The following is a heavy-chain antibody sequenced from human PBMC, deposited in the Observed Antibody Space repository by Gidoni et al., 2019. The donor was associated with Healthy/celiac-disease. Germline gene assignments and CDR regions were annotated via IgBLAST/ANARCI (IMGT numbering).Heavy chain of an antibody. CDR1: GGSISSYY. Sequence: QVQLQESGPGLVKPSATLSLTCTVSGGSISSYYWSWIRQPPGKGLEWIGYIYYSGSTNYNPSLKSRVTISVDTSKNQFSLKLSSVTAADTAVYYCARADYYYMDVWGKGTTVTVSS. CDR3: ARADYYYMDV. V-gene: IGHV4-59*01. CDR2: IYYSGST. J-gene: IGHJ6*03.